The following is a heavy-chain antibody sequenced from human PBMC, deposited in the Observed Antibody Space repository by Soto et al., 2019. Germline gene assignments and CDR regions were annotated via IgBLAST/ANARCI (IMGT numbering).Heavy chain of an antibody. Sequence: QVQLMQSGGEVKKPGASVEVSCKASGYMFTTYGISWVRQAPGQGLEWMAWISAYNGNKKYAQKFQDRVTMTIHTSSTTVSMELRNLTSHDTAIYYCARTGGGMAARPLEYWGQRTLVTVSP. J-gene: IGHJ4*02. CDR1: GYMFTTYG. CDR2: ISAYNGNK. D-gene: IGHD6-6*01. CDR3: ARTGGGMAARPLEY. V-gene: IGHV1-18*04.